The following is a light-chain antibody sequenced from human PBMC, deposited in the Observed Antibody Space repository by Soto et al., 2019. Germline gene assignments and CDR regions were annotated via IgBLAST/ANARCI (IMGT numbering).Light chain of an antibody. CDR2: DAS. CDR3: QQYSSFWT. J-gene: IGKJ1*01. V-gene: IGKV1-5*01. Sequence: DMQMTQSPSTLSASVGDRVTITCRASQSISTSLAWYQQKPGKAPKLLIHDASSLESGVPSRFSGSGSGTEFTLTISSLQPDDFATYYCQQYSSFWTFGQGTKVDIK. CDR1: QSISTS.